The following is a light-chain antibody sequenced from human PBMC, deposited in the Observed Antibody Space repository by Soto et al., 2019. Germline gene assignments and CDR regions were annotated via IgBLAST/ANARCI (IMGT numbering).Light chain of an antibody. CDR1: QSVSSSY. CDR3: QQYGSSPPVT. V-gene: IGKV3-20*01. Sequence: EIVLTQSPGTLSLSPGERATLSCRASQSVSSSYLAWYQQKPGQAPSLLIYGASSRATGIPDRFSGSGSGTDFTLTISRLEPDDFAVYYCQQYGSSPPVTFGQGTKLEIK. J-gene: IGKJ2*01. CDR2: GAS.